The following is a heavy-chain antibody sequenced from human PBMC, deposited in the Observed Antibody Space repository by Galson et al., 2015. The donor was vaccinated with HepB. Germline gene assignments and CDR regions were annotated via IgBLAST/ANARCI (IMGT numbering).Heavy chain of an antibody. CDR1: GGSISNYY. J-gene: IGHJ4*02. Sequence: QVQLQESGPGLVKPSETLSLTCTVSGGSISNYYWSWIRQPPGKGLEWIGYIYYSGSTNYNPSLKSRVTISVDTSKNQFSLKLSSVTAADTAVYYCAREGRGEAAGMDYWGQGTLVTVSS. CDR2: IYYSGST. CDR3: AREGRGEAAGMDY. D-gene: IGHD6-13*01. V-gene: IGHV4-59*01.